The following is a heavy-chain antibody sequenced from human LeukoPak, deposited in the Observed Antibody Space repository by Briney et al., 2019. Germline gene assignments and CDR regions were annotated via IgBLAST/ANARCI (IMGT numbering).Heavy chain of an antibody. CDR3: AKDLIVVVARFDY. Sequence: GGSLRLSCAASGFTFSSYAMSWVRQAPGKGLEWVSAISGSGGSTYYADSVKGRFTISRDNSKYTLYLQMNSLRAEDTAVYYRAKDLIVVVARFDYWGQGTLVTVSS. D-gene: IGHD2-15*01. CDR1: GFTFSSYA. CDR2: ISGSGGST. J-gene: IGHJ4*02. V-gene: IGHV3-23*01.